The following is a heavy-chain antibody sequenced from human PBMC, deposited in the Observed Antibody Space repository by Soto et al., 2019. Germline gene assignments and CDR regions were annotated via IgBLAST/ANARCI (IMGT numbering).Heavy chain of an antibody. D-gene: IGHD2-15*01. Sequence: ASVKVSCKASGYTFTGYYMHWVRQAPGQGLEWMGWINPNSGGTNYAQKFQGRVTMTRDTSISTAYMELSRLRSDDTVVYYCARHNEEYCSGGSCYDWFDPWGQGTLVTVSS. V-gene: IGHV1-2*02. CDR2: INPNSGGT. CDR3: ARHNEEYCSGGSCYDWFDP. CDR1: GYTFTGYY. J-gene: IGHJ5*02.